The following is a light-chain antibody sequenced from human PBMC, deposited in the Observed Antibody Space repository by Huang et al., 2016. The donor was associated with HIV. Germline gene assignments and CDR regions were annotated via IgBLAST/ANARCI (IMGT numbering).Light chain of an antibody. J-gene: IGKJ4*01. Sequence: EIVLTQSPVTLSLSPGDRATLSCSASQSIGTYLAWYQQKSGQAPRRLIYDVSNRAAGVPARFSASGSETDFTLTIASLDPDDFAIYHCQQRSKWPLTFGGGTKVEMK. CDR3: QQRSKWPLT. CDR1: QSIGTY. V-gene: IGKV3-11*01. CDR2: DVS.